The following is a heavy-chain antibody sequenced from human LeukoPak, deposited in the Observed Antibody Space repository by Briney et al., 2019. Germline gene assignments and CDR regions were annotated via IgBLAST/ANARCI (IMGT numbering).Heavy chain of an antibody. CDR2: IYYSGST. D-gene: IGHD6-13*01. V-gene: IGHV4-61*08. Sequence: SETLSLTCAVSGGSISSGGYYWSWIRQPPGKGLEWIGYIYYSGSTNYNPSLKSRVTISVDTSKNQFSLKLSSVTAADTAVYYCARDSRSIAAAGFDYWGQGTLVTVSS. CDR3: ARDSRSIAAAGFDY. CDR1: GGSISSGGYY. J-gene: IGHJ4*02.